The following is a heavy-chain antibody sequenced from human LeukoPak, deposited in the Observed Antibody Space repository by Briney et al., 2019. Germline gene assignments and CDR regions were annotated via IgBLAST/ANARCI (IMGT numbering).Heavy chain of an antibody. V-gene: IGHV3-30*18. CDR1: GFIFSNHG. Sequence: PGGSLRLSCAASGFIFSNHGIHWVRQAPGKGLEWVAVISYDGTNKYYADSVKGRFTISRDNSKKTTFLQMNSLGAEDTAVYYCAKDQGGGYCSRTACNFDYWGQGTLVTVSS. D-gene: IGHD2-2*01. CDR2: ISYDGTNK. CDR3: AKDQGGGYCSRTACNFDY. J-gene: IGHJ4*02.